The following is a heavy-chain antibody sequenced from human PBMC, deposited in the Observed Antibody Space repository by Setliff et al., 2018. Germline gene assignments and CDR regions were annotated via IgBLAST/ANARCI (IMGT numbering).Heavy chain of an antibody. Sequence: SETLSLTCTVSGASISNDAYYWTWVRQHPGKGLEWIGYVYYSGTTNYNPSLKSRLLISVDKSKTQFTLTLTSVTPADTAVYYCAKGGTYRYFDFWGQGALVTVSS. D-gene: IGHD1-1*01. CDR2: VYYSGTT. V-gene: IGHV4-31*03. J-gene: IGHJ4*02. CDR1: GASISNDAYY. CDR3: AKGGTYRYFDF.